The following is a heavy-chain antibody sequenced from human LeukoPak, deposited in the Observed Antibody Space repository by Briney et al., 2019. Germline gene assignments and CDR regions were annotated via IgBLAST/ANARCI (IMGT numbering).Heavy chain of an antibody. D-gene: IGHD2-21*02. Sequence: SETLSLTCTVSGGSISSSSYYWGWIRQPPGKGLEWIGSIYYSGSTYYNPSLKSRVTISLDTSKNQFSLKLSSVTAADTAVYYCARHFYPDCGGDCMSWYFDYWGQGTLVTVSS. CDR2: IYYSGST. CDR1: GGSISSSSYY. J-gene: IGHJ4*02. CDR3: ARHFYPDCGGDCMSWYFDY. V-gene: IGHV4-39*01.